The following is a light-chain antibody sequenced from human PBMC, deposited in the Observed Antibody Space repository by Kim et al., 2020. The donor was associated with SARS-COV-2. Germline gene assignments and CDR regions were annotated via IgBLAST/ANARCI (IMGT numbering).Light chain of an antibody. V-gene: IGLV6-57*02. CDR3: QSYDSSIVV. CDR2: EDN. J-gene: IGLJ2*01. CDR1: SGSSASNY. Sequence: GKTVTISCTGSSGSSASNYVQWYQQRPGSAPTTVIYEDNQRPSGVPDRFSGSIDSSSNSASLTISGLKTEDEADYYCQSYDSSIVVFGGGTQLSVL.